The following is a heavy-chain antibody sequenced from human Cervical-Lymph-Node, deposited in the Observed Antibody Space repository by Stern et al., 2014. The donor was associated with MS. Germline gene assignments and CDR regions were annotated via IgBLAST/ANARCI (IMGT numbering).Heavy chain of an antibody. V-gene: IGHV3-30*03. CDR2: ISYDGNHK. CDR3: ARDYEDTSMLFDH. J-gene: IGHJ4*02. CDR1: GFTLSSYG. Sequence: QVQLVQSGGAVVQPGRSLRLSCAASGFTLSSYGMHWVRQAPGKGLEWVTVISYDGNHKYYAASVKGRFTISRDNSKNTLHLQMNSVTPDDTAIYYCARDYEDTSMLFDHWGQGTLVTVSS. D-gene: IGHD2-8*01.